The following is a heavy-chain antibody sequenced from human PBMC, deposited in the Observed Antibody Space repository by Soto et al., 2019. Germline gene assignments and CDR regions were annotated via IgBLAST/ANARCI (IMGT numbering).Heavy chain of an antibody. Sequence: QVQLVESGGGVVQPGRSLRLSCAASGFTLSSYGMHWVRQAPGKGLEWVAVISYDGSNKYYADSVKGRFTISRDNSKNTLYLQMNSLRAEDTAVYYCAKDWASYDILTGYDYWGQGTLVTVSS. J-gene: IGHJ4*02. D-gene: IGHD3-9*01. CDR1: GFTLSSYG. CDR3: AKDWASYDILTGYDY. CDR2: ISYDGSNK. V-gene: IGHV3-30*18.